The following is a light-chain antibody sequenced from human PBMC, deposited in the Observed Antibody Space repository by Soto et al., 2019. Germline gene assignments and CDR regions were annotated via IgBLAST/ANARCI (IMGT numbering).Light chain of an antibody. V-gene: IGKV1-39*01. Sequence: DIQMTQSPCSLSASIGDSVTITCRASQTIIGYLNWYQQKPGKAPRLLINAASNLQSGVPSRFRGSGSETDFTLTISSLQPEDFATYYCQQTYSAPFPFGPGTKVDI. J-gene: IGKJ3*01. CDR2: AAS. CDR3: QQTYSAPFP. CDR1: QTIIGY.